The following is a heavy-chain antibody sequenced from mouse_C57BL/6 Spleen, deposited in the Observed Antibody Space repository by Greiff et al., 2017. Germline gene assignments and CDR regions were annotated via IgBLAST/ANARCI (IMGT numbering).Heavy chain of an antibody. Sequence: VQLQQSGAELVRPGASVKLSCTASGFNIKDYYMHWVKQRPEQGLEWIGRIDPGDGDTEYAPKFQGKATMTADTSSNTAYLQLSSLTSEDTAVYYCTTYGYYEAWFAYWGQGTLVTVSA. CDR3: TTYGYYEAWFAY. J-gene: IGHJ3*01. CDR2: IDPGDGDT. CDR1: GFNIKDYY. V-gene: IGHV14-1*01. D-gene: IGHD2-3*01.